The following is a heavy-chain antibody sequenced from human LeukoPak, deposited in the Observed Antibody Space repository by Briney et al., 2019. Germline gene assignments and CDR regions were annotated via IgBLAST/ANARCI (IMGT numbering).Heavy chain of an antibody. CDR1: GYTFTIYY. CDR3: ARNPPYCTSIDCYNDY. D-gene: IGHD2-2*02. J-gene: IGHJ4*02. V-gene: IGHV1-2*02. Sequence: ASVKVSCKASGYTFTIYYMHWVRQAPGQGLEWMGWINPNSGATTYAQRFQGRVTMTRETSISPAYMELSGLTSDDTGVYYCARNPPYCTSIDCYNDYWGQGSLVTVSS. CDR2: INPNSGAT.